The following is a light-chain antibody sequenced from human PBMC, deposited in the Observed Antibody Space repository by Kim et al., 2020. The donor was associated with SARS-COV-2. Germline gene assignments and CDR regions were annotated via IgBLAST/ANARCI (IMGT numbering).Light chain of an antibody. CDR3: QQYNNWPQRTT. V-gene: IGKV3-15*01. CDR1: QSVSSN. CDR2: GAS. J-gene: IGKJ4*01. Sequence: EIVMTQSPATLSVSPGERATLSCRASQSVSSNLAWYQQKPGQAPRLLIYGASTRATGIPARFSGSGSGTEFTLTISSLQSEDFAVYYCQQYNNWPQRTTFGGGTKVDIK.